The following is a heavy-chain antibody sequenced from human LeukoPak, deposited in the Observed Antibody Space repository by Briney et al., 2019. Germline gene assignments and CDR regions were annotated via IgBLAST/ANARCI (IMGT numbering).Heavy chain of an antibody. D-gene: IGHD6-19*01. J-gene: IGHJ4*02. CDR3: ARGSGYSSGWYPY. Sequence: SETLSLTCAVYGGSFSGYYWSWIRQPPGKGLEWIGEINHSGSTNYNPSLKSRVTISVDTSKNQSSLKLSSVTAADTAVYYCARGSGYSSGWYPYWGQGTLVTVSS. CDR2: INHSGST. CDR1: GGSFSGYY. V-gene: IGHV4-34*01.